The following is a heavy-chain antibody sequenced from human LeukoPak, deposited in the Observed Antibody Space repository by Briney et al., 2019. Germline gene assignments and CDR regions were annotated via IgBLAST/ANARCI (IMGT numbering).Heavy chain of an antibody. V-gene: IGHV1-69*04. CDR2: IIPILGIA. D-gene: IGHD2-15*01. Sequence: GSSVKVSCKASGGTFSSYAISWVRQAPGQGLEWMGRIIPILGIANYAQKFQGRVTITADKSTSTAYMELSSLRSEGTALYYCARGYCSGGSCYSSSFGAFDIWGQGTMVTVSS. J-gene: IGHJ3*02. CDR1: GGTFSSYA. CDR3: ARGYCSGGSCYSSSFGAFDI.